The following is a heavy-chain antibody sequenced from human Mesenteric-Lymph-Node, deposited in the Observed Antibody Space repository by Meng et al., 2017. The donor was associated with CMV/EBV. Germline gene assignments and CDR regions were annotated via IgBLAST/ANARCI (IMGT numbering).Heavy chain of an antibody. CDR1: QFRFSDYS. V-gene: IGHV3-21*01. D-gene: IGHD5-18*01. Sequence: GESLKISCAASQFRFSDYSMVWVRQAPGKGLEWVASITTSGTYVYYANSVKGRFTISRDNARNSVFLQMDSLRAEDTAVYYCTRDPAVDADMAGALDSWGQGELVTVSS. CDR2: ITTSGTYV. CDR3: TRDPAVDADMAGALDS. J-gene: IGHJ4*02.